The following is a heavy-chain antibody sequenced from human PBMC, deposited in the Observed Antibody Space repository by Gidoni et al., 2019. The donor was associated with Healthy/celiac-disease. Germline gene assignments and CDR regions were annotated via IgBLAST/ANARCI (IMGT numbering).Heavy chain of an antibody. D-gene: IGHD4-17*01. CDR3: ARLSGLDDDGDPRPSWFDP. Sequence: QLQLQESGPGLVQPSETLSLTCTGAGGSISSSSYYWGWLRQPPGKGLEGIGSIYYSGSTYYNPSLKKRVTISVDTTKNQFARKLSSVTAADTAVYYCARLSGLDDDGDPRPSWFDPWGQGTLVTVSS. CDR1: GGSISSSSYY. CDR2: IYYSGST. V-gene: IGHV4-39*01. J-gene: IGHJ5*02.